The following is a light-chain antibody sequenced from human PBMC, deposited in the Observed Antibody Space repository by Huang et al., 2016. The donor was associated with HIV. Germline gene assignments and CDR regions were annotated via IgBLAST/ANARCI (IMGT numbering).Light chain of an antibody. V-gene: IGKV1-NL1*01. Sequence: IQMTQSPSSLLTSVGDRVTITCRASQAISNALVWYQQKPGKAPKLLLFGESRMDSGVPSRYRGSGSGTEYTRTISSLQPDDFATYYCQQYFTTPLAFGGGTKVEIK. CDR3: QQYFTTPLA. CDR2: GES. CDR1: QAISNA. J-gene: IGKJ4*01.